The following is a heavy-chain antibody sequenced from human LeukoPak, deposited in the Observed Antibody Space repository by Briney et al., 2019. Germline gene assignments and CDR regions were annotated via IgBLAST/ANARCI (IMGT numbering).Heavy chain of an antibody. V-gene: IGHV3-30*18. J-gene: IGHJ4*02. CDR1: GFTFISYG. CDR3: AKLTGSYYGSGSYSAFDY. CDR2: ISYDGSNK. Sequence: GRSLRLSCAASGFTFISYGMHWVRQAPGKGLEWVAVISYDGSNKYYADSVKGRFTISRDNSKSTLYLQMNSLRAEDTAVYYCAKLTGSYYGSGSYSAFDYWGQGTLVTVSS. D-gene: IGHD3-10*01.